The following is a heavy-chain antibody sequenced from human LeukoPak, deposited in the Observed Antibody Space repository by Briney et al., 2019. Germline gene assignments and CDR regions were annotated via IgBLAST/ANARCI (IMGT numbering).Heavy chain of an antibody. Sequence: ASVKVSCKVSGYTLTELSMHWVRQAPGKGLEWMGGFDPEDGETIYAQKFQGRVTMTEDTSTDTAYMELRSLRSDDTAVYYCARSPRQCESRGRCYYALFDYWGQGTLVTVSS. V-gene: IGHV1-24*01. D-gene: IGHD3-10*01. J-gene: IGHJ4*02. CDR3: ARSPRQCESRGRCYYALFDY. CDR2: FDPEDGET. CDR1: GYTLTELS.